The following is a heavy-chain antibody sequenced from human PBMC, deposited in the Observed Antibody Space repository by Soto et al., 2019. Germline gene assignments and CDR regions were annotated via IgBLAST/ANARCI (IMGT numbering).Heavy chain of an antibody. Sequence: GASVKVCCKASGYTFTSYGISWVRQAPGRGLEWMGWISADNGNTNYAQQLQGRVTMTTDASTSRAYMELRSLRSEDTAVYYCARVGAGGTTPYYFHYWGQGTLVTVSS. V-gene: IGHV1-18*01. CDR3: ARVGAGGTTPYYFHY. CDR2: ISADNGNT. CDR1: GYTFTSYG. J-gene: IGHJ4*02. D-gene: IGHD1-26*01.